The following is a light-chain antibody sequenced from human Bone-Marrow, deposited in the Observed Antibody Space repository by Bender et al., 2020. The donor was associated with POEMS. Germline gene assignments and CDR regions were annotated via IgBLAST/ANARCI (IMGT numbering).Light chain of an antibody. V-gene: IGLV3-25*03. CDR2: RDN. CDR3: QSTDSDGTYWL. J-gene: IGLJ3*02. Sequence: SYDLTQPSSVSVSPGQTARITCSGDALPNRHAYWYQQKPGQAPVLIIYRDNERASGIPERFSGSGSGTTATLTITGVQAEDEADYYCQSTDSDGTYWLFGGGTELTVL. CDR1: ALPNRH.